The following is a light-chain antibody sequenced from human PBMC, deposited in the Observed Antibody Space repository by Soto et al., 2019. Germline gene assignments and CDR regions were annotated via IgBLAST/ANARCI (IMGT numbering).Light chain of an antibody. CDR2: GAS. J-gene: IGKJ1*01. CDR1: QSVSSNF. CDR3: HQYGTSPPT. V-gene: IGKV3-20*01. Sequence: EIVLTQSPGTLSLSPGERATLSSKASQSVSSNFLAWYQRKPGQAPRLLIYGASYRATDIPYRFSGSGSGTDFTLTITRLEPEDFAVYYCHQYGTSPPTFGQGTKVEI.